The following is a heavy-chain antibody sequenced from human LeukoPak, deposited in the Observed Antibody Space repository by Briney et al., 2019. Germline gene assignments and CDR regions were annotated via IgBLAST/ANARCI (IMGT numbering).Heavy chain of an antibody. CDR2: IDSSNSPI. CDR3: ARDRCSGGSCYFDY. J-gene: IGHJ4*02. CDR1: GLTFSTYN. D-gene: IGHD2-15*01. Sequence: GGSLRLSCAASGLTFSTYNMNWVRQAPGKGLEWVSYIDSSNSPIYYADSVKGRFTISRDNGKNPLYLQMNSLRDEDTAVYYCARDRCSGGSCYFDYWGQGTLVTVSS. V-gene: IGHV3-48*02.